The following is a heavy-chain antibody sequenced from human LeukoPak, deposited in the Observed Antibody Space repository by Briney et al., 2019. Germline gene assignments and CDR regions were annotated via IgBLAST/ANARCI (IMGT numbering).Heavy chain of an antibody. CDR2: IYYDGKT. V-gene: IGHV4-39*01. CDR3: ASGRIVATMDY. J-gene: IGHJ4*02. D-gene: IGHD5-12*01. CDR1: GDSMSNSNSY. Sequence: PSETLSLTCTVSGDSMSNSNSYWAWNRQPPGKGLEWIGSIYYDGKTYYSPSLRSRVTVSADTSKSQFSLKLSSVTAADTAVYYCASGRIVATMDYWGQGTLVTVSS.